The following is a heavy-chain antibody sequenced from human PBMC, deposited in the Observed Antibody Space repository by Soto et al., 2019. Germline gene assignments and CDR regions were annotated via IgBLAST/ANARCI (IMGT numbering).Heavy chain of an antibody. V-gene: IGHV3-74*01. Sequence: GGSLRLSCAASGFTFSSYWMHWVRQAPGKGLVWVSRINSDGSSTSYADSVKGRFTISRDNAKNTLYLQMNSLRAEDTAVYYCAREDIVVVPAAIGYYYYYYMDVWGKGTTVTVSS. D-gene: IGHD2-2*01. CDR1: GFTFSSYW. J-gene: IGHJ6*03. CDR2: INSDGSST. CDR3: AREDIVVVPAAIGYYYYYYMDV.